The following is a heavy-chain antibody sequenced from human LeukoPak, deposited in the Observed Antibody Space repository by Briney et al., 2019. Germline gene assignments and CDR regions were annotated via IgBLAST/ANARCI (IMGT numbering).Heavy chain of an antibody. CDR3: ARHLSGVTGYTYGRGIDY. Sequence: GGSLRLSCEASGFIFSSYWMSWVRQAPGKGLEWVANIKQDGSEINYVDSVKGRFTISRDNAKTSLYLQMNSLRAEDTAVYYCARHLSGVTGYTYGRGIDYWGQGTLVTVSS. CDR1: GFIFSSYW. J-gene: IGHJ4*02. CDR2: IKQDGSEI. D-gene: IGHD5-18*01. V-gene: IGHV3-7*01.